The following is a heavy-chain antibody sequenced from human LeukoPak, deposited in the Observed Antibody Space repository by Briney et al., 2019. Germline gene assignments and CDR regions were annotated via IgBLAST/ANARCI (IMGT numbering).Heavy chain of an antibody. Sequence: HWASVKVSCKASGYTLTSYDINWVRQATGQGLEWMGWMNPNSGRTGYAQKFRDRISITRNTSISTAYMELSSLTSEDTGVYYCTRETSSRYFDFWGQGTLVTVSS. CDR3: TRETSSRYFDF. J-gene: IGHJ4*02. CDR2: MNPNSGRT. CDR1: GYTLTSYD. V-gene: IGHV1-8*01.